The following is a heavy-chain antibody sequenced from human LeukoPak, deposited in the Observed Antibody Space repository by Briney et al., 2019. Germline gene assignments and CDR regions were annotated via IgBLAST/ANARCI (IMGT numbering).Heavy chain of an antibody. V-gene: IGHV3-53*01. CDR2: IYSGGST. J-gene: IGHJ4*02. Sequence: PGGSLRLSCAASGFTVSSNYMSWVRQAPGKGLEWVSVIYSGGSTYYADSVKGRFTISRDNSKNTLYLQMNSLRAEDTAVYYCARGPPYYYDSSGYLLDYWGQGTLVTVSS. CDR3: ARGPPYYYDSSGYLLDY. D-gene: IGHD3-22*01. CDR1: GFTVSSNY.